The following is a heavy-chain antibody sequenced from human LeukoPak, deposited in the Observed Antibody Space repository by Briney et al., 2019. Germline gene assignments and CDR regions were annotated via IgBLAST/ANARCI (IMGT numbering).Heavy chain of an antibody. D-gene: IGHD2-15*01. Sequence: GGSLRLSCAASGFTFSSYSMNWVRQAPGKGLEWVSSISSSSSYIYYADSVKGRFTISRDNAKNSLYLQMNGLRAEDTAVYYCARDLPRGRGYWGQGTLVTVSS. CDR1: GFTFSSYS. CDR3: ARDLPRGRGY. CDR2: ISSSSSYI. V-gene: IGHV3-21*01. J-gene: IGHJ4*02.